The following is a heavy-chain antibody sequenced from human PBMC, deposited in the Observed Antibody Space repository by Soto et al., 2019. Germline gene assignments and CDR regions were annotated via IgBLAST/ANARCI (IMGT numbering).Heavy chain of an antibody. CDR1: GGSMIAYY. Sequence: SETLSLTCTVSGGSMIAYYWNWMRQPPGKGPQWIGYTYYSGSTTYNPSLKSLVTISVDSSKNQFSLKLDSVTPADTAVYYCARVRGTAGKRYFDYWGPGTLVTVSS. D-gene: IGHD6-13*01. V-gene: IGHV4-59*01. CDR2: TYYSGST. J-gene: IGHJ4*02. CDR3: ARVRGTAGKRYFDY.